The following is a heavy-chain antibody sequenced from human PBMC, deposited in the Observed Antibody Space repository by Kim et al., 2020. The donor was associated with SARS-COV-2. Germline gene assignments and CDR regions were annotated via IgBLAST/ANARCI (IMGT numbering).Heavy chain of an antibody. V-gene: IGHV4-31*03. CDR1: GGSISSGGYY. D-gene: IGHD3-22*01. CDR2: IYYSGST. Sequence: SETLSLTCTVSGGSISSGGYYWSWIRQHPGKGLEWIGYIYYSGSTYYNPSLKSRVTISVDTSKNQFSLKLSSVTAADTAVYYCARAWDYYDSSGHSFDYWGQGTLVTVSS. J-gene: IGHJ4*02. CDR3: ARAWDYYDSSGHSFDY.